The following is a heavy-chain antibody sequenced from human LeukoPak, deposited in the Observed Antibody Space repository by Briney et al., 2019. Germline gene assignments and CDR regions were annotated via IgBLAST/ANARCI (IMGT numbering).Heavy chain of an antibody. D-gene: IGHD5-24*01. CDR3: AKEIRDGYNYPFDY. CDR1: GFTFSTYA. Sequence: GGSLRLSCAASGFTFSTYAMSWVRQAPGKGLEWVSAISSSGGSTYYADSVRGRFTISRDNSKNTLYLQMNSLRAEDTAVYYCAKEIRDGYNYPFDYWGQGTLVTVSS. J-gene: IGHJ4*02. CDR2: ISSSGGST. V-gene: IGHV3-23*01.